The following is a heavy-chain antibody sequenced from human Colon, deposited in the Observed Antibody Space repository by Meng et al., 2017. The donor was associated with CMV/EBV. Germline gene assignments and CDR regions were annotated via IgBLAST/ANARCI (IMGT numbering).Heavy chain of an antibody. CDR1: EGSVNSDDAF. CDR3: ARDVMLPAPFFDP. CDR2: IQNSGNT. Sequence: SVSEGSVNSDDAFWTWLRQPPGKGLEWIGYIQNSGNTNYNPSLKSRITMSIDTSKNQFSLTLLSVTAADTAVYYCARDVMLPAPFFDPWGQGTLVTVSS. D-gene: IGHD2-2*01. V-gene: IGHV4-61*08. J-gene: IGHJ5*02.